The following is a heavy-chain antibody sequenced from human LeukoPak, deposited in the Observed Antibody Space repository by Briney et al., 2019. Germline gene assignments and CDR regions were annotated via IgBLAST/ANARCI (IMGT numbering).Heavy chain of an antibody. Sequence: HPGGSLRLSCAASGFTFSNYAMHWVRQAPGRGLEWVAVISYDGTNKYYADSVRGRFNISRDNSQNTLYLRVNSLRAEDTAVYYCARDGSTVTLHADYWGQGTLVTVSS. CDR1: GFTFSNYA. D-gene: IGHD4-17*01. J-gene: IGHJ4*02. CDR3: ARDGSTVTLHADY. V-gene: IGHV3-30-3*01. CDR2: ISYDGTNK.